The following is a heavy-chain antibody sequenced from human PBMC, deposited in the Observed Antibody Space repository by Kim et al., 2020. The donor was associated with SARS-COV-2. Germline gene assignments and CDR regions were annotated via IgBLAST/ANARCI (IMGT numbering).Heavy chain of an antibody. CDR2: INAGNGNT. CDR3: ARDPNSERGYYDSSGYIGTGGDY. D-gene: IGHD3-22*01. J-gene: IGHJ4*02. CDR1: GYTFTSYA. V-gene: IGHV1-3*01. Sequence: ASVKVSCKASGYTFTSYAMHWVRQAPGQRLEWMGWINAGNGNTKYSQKFQGRVTITRDTSASTAYMELSSLRSEDTAVYYCARDPNSERGYYDSSGYIGTGGDYWGQGTLVTVSS.